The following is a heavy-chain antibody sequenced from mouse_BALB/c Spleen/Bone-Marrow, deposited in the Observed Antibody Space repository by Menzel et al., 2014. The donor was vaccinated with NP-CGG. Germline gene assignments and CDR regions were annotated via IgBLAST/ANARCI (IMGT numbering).Heavy chain of an antibody. CDR1: GDSITSGY. V-gene: IGHV3-8*02. D-gene: IGHD1-1*01. Sequence: VQLQQSGPSLVKPSQTLSLTCSVTGDSITSGYWNWIRKFPGNKLEYMGYISYSGSTYYNPSLKSRISITRDTSKNQYYLQLNSVTTEDTATYYCARGGGSSYNYAMDYWGQGTPVTVSS. CDR3: ARGGGSSYNYAMDY. CDR2: ISYSGST. J-gene: IGHJ4*01.